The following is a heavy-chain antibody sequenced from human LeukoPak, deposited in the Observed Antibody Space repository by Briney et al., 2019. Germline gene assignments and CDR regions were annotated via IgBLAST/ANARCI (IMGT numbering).Heavy chain of an antibody. CDR1: GITFRSYG. CDR2: ISYDGSHK. CDR3: AKGARGVTVTSIVGLNWFDP. Sequence: GRSLRLSCAASGITFRSYGMHWVRQAPGKGLEWVAVISYDGSHKYYADSVKGRFSISRDNSKDTLYLQMNSLRADDTAVYYCAKGARGVTVTSIVGLNWFDPWGQGTLVTVSS. J-gene: IGHJ5*02. V-gene: IGHV3-30*18. D-gene: IGHD4-17*01.